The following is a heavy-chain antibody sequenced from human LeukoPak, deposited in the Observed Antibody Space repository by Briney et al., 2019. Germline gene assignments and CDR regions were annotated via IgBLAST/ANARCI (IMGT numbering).Heavy chain of an antibody. CDR3: ARDYGGNSEPLDY. CDR1: GFTFSSYW. Sequence: GGSLRLSCAASGFTFSSYWMSWVRQAPGKGLEWVANIKQDGSEKYYVDSVKGRFTISRDNAKNSLYLQMNSLRAEDTAVYYCARDYGGNSEPLDYWGQGTLVTVSS. J-gene: IGHJ4*02. V-gene: IGHV3-7*01. CDR2: IKQDGSEK. D-gene: IGHD4-23*01.